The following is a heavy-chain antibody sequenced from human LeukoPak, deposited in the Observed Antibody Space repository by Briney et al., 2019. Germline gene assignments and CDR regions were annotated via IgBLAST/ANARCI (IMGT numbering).Heavy chain of an antibody. CDR2: ISGSGGST. J-gene: IGHJ4*02. Sequence: GGSLRLSCAASGFTFSSYAMSWVRQAPGKGLEWVSAISGSGGSTYYADSVKGRFTVSRDNSKNTVYLQMNSLRVDDSAVYYCAKRKNSPGYSSLDQWGQGTLVTVSS. V-gene: IGHV3-23*01. D-gene: IGHD2-15*01. CDR3: AKRKNSPGYSSLDQ. CDR1: GFTFSSYA.